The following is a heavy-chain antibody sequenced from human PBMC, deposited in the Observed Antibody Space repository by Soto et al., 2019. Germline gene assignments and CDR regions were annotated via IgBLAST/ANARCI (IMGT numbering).Heavy chain of an antibody. CDR1: GYTFTSYC. J-gene: IGHJ4*02. CDR3: ARVTVSGSYLLDY. D-gene: IGHD1-26*01. Sequence: ASVMVSCKASGYTFTSYCISWVLEAPGQGLEWMGWISAYNGNTNYAQKLQGRVTMTTDTSTSTAYMELRSLRADDTAVYYCARVTVSGSYLLDYWGQGTLVTVSA. V-gene: IGHV1-18*04. CDR2: ISAYNGNT.